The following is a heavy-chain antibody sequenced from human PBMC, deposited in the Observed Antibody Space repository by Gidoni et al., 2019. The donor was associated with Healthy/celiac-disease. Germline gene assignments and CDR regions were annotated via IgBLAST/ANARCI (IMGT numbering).Heavy chain of an antibody. J-gene: IGHJ4*02. D-gene: IGHD3-22*01. CDR3: ARDDERNYYDSSGYYWVGLFDY. CDR2: ISAYNGNT. Sequence: QVQLVQSGAEVKKPGASVKVSCKASGYTFTSYGISWVRQAPGQGLEWMGWISAYNGNTNYAQKLQGRVTMTTDTSTSTAYMELRSLRSDDTAVYYCARDDERNYYDSSGYYWVGLFDYWGQGTLVTVSS. CDR1: GYTFTSYG. V-gene: IGHV1-18*01.